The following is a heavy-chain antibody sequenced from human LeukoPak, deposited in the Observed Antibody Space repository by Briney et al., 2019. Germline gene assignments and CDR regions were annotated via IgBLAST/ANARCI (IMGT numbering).Heavy chain of an antibody. CDR1: GGTFSSYA. D-gene: IGHD3-22*01. Sequence: ASVKVSCRASGGTFSSYAISWVRQAHGQGLEWMGGIIPIFCTANYAQKFQGRVTITTDESTSTAYMEPSSLRSEDTAVYYCATSQDLKYYYDSSGYYRFDYWGQGTLVTVSS. V-gene: IGHV1-69*05. CDR2: IIPIFCTA. J-gene: IGHJ4*02. CDR3: ATSQDLKYYYDSSGYYRFDY.